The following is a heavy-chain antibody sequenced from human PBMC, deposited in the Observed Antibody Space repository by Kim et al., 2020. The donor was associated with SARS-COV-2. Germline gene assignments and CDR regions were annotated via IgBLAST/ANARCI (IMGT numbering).Heavy chain of an antibody. D-gene: IGHD3-9*01. Sequence: GGSLRLSCAASGFTFSTYEMNWVRQAPGKGLEWVSYISSSGSTIYYADSVKGRFTISRDNAKNSLYLQMNSLRAEDTAVYYCAREMGGSRYDILTGRYYHYYYVDVWGKGTTVTVSS. V-gene: IGHV3-48*03. CDR1: GFTFSTYE. J-gene: IGHJ6*03. CDR3: AREMGGSRYDILTGRYYHYYYVDV. CDR2: ISSSGSTI.